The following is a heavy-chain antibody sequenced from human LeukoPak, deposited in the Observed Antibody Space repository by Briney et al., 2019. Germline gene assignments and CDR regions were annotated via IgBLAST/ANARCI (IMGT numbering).Heavy chain of an antibody. CDR3: AREFDNTYYFDY. CDR2: IDCDGGNT. V-gene: IGHV1-46*01. D-gene: IGHD1-14*01. CDR1: GYTFTRYY. J-gene: IGHJ4*02. Sequence: ASVKVSCKAFGYTFTRYYIHWVRQAPGQGLEWMGAIDCDGGNTKYAQRFQGRVTMTRDTSTSTVYMELSSLRSEDTAVFYCAREFDNTYYFDYWGQGTLVTVSS.